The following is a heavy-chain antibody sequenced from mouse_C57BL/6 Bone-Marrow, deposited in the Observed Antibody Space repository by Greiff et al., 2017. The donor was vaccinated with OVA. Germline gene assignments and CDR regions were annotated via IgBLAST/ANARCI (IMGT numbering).Heavy chain of an antibody. Sequence: VQLQQSGPELVKPGASVKIPCKASGYIFTDYNMDWVKQSHGKSLEWIGDINPNNGGTIYNQKFKGKATLTVDKSSSTAYMELRSLTSEDTAVYYCARDDGNYYAMDYWGQGTSVTVSS. CDR2: INPNNGGT. J-gene: IGHJ4*01. D-gene: IGHD2-1*01. CDR3: ARDDGNYYAMDY. CDR1: GYIFTDYN. V-gene: IGHV1-18*01.